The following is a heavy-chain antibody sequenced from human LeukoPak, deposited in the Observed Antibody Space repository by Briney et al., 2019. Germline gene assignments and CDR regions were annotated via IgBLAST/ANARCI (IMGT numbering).Heavy chain of an antibody. D-gene: IGHD3-22*01. Sequence: SETLSLTCTVSDDSISDYYRGWIRQPPGKGLEWIGYFHNSGTSTYNPSLKSRVTISVDRSKNQFSLKLSSVTAADTAVYYCASTMYYYDSSGYYTGYYFDYWGQGTLVTVSS. CDR2: FHNSGTS. J-gene: IGHJ4*02. CDR3: ASTMYYYDSSGYYTGYYFDY. CDR1: DDSISDYY. V-gene: IGHV4-59*12.